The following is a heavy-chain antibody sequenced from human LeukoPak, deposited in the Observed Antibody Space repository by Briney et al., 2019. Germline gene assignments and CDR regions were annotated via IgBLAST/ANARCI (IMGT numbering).Heavy chain of an antibody. CDR1: GFTFSSYE. CDR2: ISSSGSTI. D-gene: IGHD5-18*01. Sequence: PGGSLRLSCAASGFTFSSYEMNWVRQAPGKGLEWVSYISSSGSTIYYADSVKGRFTISRDNAKTSLYLQMNSLRAEDTGVYYCARHLSGITGYTYGRGIDYWGQGTLVTVSS. CDR3: ARHLSGITGYTYGRGIDY. V-gene: IGHV3-48*03. J-gene: IGHJ4*02.